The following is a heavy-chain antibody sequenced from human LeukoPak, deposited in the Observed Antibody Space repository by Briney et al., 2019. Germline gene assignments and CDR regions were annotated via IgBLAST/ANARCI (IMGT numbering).Heavy chain of an antibody. CDR2: INAGNGNT. J-gene: IGHJ4*02. Sequence: ASVKVSCKASGYTFTSYAMHWVRQAPGQRLEWMGWINAGNGNTKYSQKFQGRVTITRDTSASTAYMELSSLRSEDTAVYYCARGSGVTPYCSGGSCYSSFDYWGQGTLVTVSS. CDR1: GYTFTSYA. V-gene: IGHV1-3*01. D-gene: IGHD2-15*01. CDR3: ARGSGVTPYCSGGSCYSSFDY.